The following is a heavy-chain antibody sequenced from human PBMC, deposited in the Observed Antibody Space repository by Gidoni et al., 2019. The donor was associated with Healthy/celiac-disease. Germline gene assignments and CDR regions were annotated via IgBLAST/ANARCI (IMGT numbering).Heavy chain of an antibody. CDR1: GYSFPSYR. D-gene: IGHD3-22*01. V-gene: IGHV5-51*03. CDR2: IYPGDSDT. Sequence: EVPLVQSGAEVKKPGASLKISWKGSGYSFPSYRIGWVRQMPVKGLEWMGFIYPGDSDTRYSPSFQGQVTISADKSISTAYLQWSSLKASDTAMYYCARGDYYDSSGYDDAFDIWGQGTMVTVSS. J-gene: IGHJ3*02. CDR3: ARGDYYDSSGYDDAFDI.